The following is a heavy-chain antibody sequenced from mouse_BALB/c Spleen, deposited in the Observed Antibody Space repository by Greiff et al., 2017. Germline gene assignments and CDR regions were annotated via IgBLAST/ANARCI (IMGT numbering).Heavy chain of an antibody. CDR3: ANNCPYAIDY. CDR1: GYAFSSSW. J-gene: IGHJ4*01. Sequence: QVQLQQSGPELVKPGASVKISCQASGYAFSSSWMNWVKHRPGQGLEWLGRIYPGDGDTNYNGKFKGKATLTADKSSSTAYMQLSSLTSVDSAVYFCANNCPYAIDYWGQGTSVTVSS. V-gene: IGHV1-82*01. CDR2: IYPGDGDT.